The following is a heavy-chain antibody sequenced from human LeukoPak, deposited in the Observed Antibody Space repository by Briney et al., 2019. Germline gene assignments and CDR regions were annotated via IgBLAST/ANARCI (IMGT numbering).Heavy chain of an antibody. CDR3: ASQLYSSGWVDY. CDR2: IDPSDSYT. CDR1: GYSFTSYW. D-gene: IGHD6-19*01. J-gene: IGHJ4*02. V-gene: IGHV5-10-1*01. Sequence: GESLRISCKGSGYSFTSYWISWVRQMPGKGLEWMGRIDPSDSYTNYSPSFQGHVTISADKSISTVYLQWSSLKASDTAMYYCASQLYSSGWVDYWGQGTLVTVSS.